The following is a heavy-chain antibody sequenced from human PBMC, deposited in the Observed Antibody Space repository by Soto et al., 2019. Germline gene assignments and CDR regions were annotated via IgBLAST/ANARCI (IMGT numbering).Heavy chain of an antibody. D-gene: IGHD3-22*01. V-gene: IGHV1-24*01. CDR1: GYTLTELS. CDR2: FDPEDGET. J-gene: IGHJ3*02. CDR3: ATCGYYYDSSGYSPTRLDAFDI. Sequence: GASVKVSCKVSGYTLTELSMHWVRQAPGKGLEWMGGFDPEDGETIYAQKFQGRVTMTEDTSTDTAYMELSSLRSEDTAVYYCATCGYYYDSSGYSPTRLDAFDIWGQGTMVTV.